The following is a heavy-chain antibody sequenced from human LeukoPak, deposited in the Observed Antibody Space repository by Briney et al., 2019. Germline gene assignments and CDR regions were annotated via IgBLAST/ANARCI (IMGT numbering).Heavy chain of an antibody. D-gene: IGHD6-19*01. Sequence: SVKVSCKASGGTFSSYAISWVRQAPGQGLEWMGGIIPIFGTANYAQKFQGRVTITTDEPTSTAYMELSSLRSEDTAVYYCAREQWLVRDLYYFDSWGQGTLVTVSS. CDR2: IIPIFGTA. V-gene: IGHV1-69*05. J-gene: IGHJ4*02. CDR3: AREQWLVRDLYYFDS. CDR1: GGTFSSYA.